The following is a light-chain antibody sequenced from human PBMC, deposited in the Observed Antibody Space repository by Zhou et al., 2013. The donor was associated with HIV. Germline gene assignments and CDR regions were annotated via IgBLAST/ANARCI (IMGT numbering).Light chain of an antibody. CDR2: GAS. V-gene: IGKV3-20*01. J-gene: IGKJ1*01. Sequence: EIVLTQSPGILSLSPGERATLSCRASQSVSSSHIAWYQQTPGQPPRLLIYGASSRATGVPDRFSGSESGTDFTLTISRLEPEDFAVYYCQQYGTSPGWTFGQGTKVEIK. CDR1: QSVSSSH. CDR3: QQYGTSPGWT.